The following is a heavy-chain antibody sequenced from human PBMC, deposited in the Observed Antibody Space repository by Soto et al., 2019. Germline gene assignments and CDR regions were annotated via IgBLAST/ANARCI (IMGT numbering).Heavy chain of an antibody. CDR2: ISSSGSSI. CDR3: ARDGYDSSGDSEYFQY. Sequence: GGSLRLSCAASGFTFSTYEMNWVRQAPGKGLEWISYISSSGSSIYYADSVKGRFTISRDNAWNSLHLQMNSLRVEDSAVYYCARDGYDSSGDSEYFQYWGQGTLVTVSS. V-gene: IGHV3-48*03. J-gene: IGHJ1*01. CDR1: GFTFSTYE. D-gene: IGHD3-22*01.